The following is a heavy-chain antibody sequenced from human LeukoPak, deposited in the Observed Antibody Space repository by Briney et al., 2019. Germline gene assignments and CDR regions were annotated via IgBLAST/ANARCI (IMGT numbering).Heavy chain of an antibody. J-gene: IGHJ5*02. V-gene: IGHV3-30*14. D-gene: IGHD3-16*01. Sequence: GSLRLSCAASGFTFSSYAMHWVRQAPGKGLEWVAVISYDGSNKYYADSVKGRFTISRDNSKNTLYLQMNSLRAEDTAVYYCARALGPFDPWGQGTLVTVSS. CDR3: ARALGPFDP. CDR1: GFTFSSYA. CDR2: ISYDGSNK.